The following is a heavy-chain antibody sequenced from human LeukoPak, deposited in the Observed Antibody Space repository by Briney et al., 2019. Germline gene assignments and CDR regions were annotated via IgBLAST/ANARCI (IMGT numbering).Heavy chain of an antibody. CDR1: GFTFDDYA. Sequence: PGGSLRLSCAASGFTFDDYAMHWVRQAPGKGLEWVSGISWNSGSIGCADSVKGRFTISRDNSKNTLYLQMNSLRAEDTAVYYCAKDLPVMITPGDAFDIWGQGTMVTVSS. CDR3: AKDLPVMITPGDAFDI. J-gene: IGHJ3*02. V-gene: IGHV3-9*01. CDR2: ISWNSGSI. D-gene: IGHD3-16*01.